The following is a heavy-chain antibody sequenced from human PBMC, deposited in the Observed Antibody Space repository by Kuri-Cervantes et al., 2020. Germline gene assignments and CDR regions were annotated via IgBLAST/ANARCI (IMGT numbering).Heavy chain of an antibody. Sequence: GESLKISCAASGFTFSNYAMSWVRQAPGKGLEWVSIIYSGGSTYYADSVKGRFTISRHNSKNTLYLQMNSLRADDTAVYYCASLDYVWGSLVYRGQGTLVTVSS. CDR2: IYSGGST. D-gene: IGHD3-16*01. V-gene: IGHV3-53*04. CDR3: ASLDYVWGSLVY. CDR1: GFTFSNYA. J-gene: IGHJ4*02.